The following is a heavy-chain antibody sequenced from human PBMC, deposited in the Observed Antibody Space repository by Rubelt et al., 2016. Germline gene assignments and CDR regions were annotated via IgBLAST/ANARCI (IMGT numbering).Heavy chain of an antibody. CDR2: SKPRTVEP. J-gene: IGHJ2*01. V-gene: IGHV7-4-1*02. CDR3: ARGRDRHYWNFDL. Sequence: QAQLVQSGSELKEPGASVKISCKASGYSFHDYVVNWVRQAPGQGLEWRGWSKPRTVEPTYAQGFTGRFVFSLDTSGTTAYLQITGLQSEDTAVYYCARGRDRHYWNFDLWGRGTLVTVSS. CDR1: GYSFHDYV.